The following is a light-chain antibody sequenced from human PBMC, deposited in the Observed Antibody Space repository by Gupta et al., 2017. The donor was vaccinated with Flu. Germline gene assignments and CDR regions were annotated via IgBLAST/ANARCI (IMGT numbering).Light chain of an antibody. V-gene: IGLV7-43*01. Sequence: TVTLTCASSTGAVTSDNFPNWFQQNPGQAHRPLIYSTNNKHAGTPARFSGSLLGGRAALTLSGVQPEDEAEYHCLLYYGASQMVFGGGTKLTVL. CDR1: TGAVTSDNF. J-gene: IGLJ2*01. CDR2: STN. CDR3: LLYYGASQMV.